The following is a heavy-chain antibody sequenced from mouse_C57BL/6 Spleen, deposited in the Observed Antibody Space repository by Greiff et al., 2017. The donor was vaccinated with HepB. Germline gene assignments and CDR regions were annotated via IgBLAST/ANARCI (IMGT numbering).Heavy chain of an antibody. CDR3: ARPAYGSNYYFDY. CDR1: GYAFSSSW. CDR2: IYPGDGDT. D-gene: IGHD1-1*01. J-gene: IGHJ2*01. Sequence: QVQLKESGPELVKPGASVKISCKASGYAFSSSWMNWVKQRPGKGLEWIGRIYPGDGDTNYNEKFKGKATLTADKSSSTAYMQLSSLTYEDSAVYFCARPAYGSNYYFDYWGQGTTLTVSS. V-gene: IGHV1-82*01.